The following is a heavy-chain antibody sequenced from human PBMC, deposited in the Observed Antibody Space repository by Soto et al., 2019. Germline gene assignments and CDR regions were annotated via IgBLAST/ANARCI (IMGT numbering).Heavy chain of an antibody. V-gene: IGHV4-30-2*01. CDR1: GGSISSGGYS. D-gene: IGHD3-10*01. Sequence: QLQLRESGSGLVKPSQTLSLTCAVSGGSISSGGYSWSWIRQPPGKGLEWIGYIYHSGSTYYNPSLKSRATISVDRSKNQLSLKLSSVTAADTAVYYCARGPPFGYWGQGTLVTVSS. J-gene: IGHJ4*02. CDR3: ARGPPFGY. CDR2: IYHSGST.